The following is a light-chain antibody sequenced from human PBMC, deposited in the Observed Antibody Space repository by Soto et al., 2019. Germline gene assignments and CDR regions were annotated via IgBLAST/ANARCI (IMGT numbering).Light chain of an antibody. CDR3: QQYYSYFPYT. Sequence: DIQMTQSPSTLSASVGDRVTITCRASQSISSWLAWYQQKPGKAPKVLIYKASTLESGVPSRFSGSGSGTEFTLTISSLQPDDFATYYCQQYYSYFPYTFGQGTKLEIK. J-gene: IGKJ2*01. CDR2: KAS. CDR1: QSISSW. V-gene: IGKV1-5*03.